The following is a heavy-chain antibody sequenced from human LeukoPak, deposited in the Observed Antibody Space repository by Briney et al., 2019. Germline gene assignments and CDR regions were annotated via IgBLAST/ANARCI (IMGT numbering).Heavy chain of an antibody. J-gene: IGHJ4*02. D-gene: IGHD6-13*01. CDR1: GFTFSSYG. V-gene: IGHV3-23*01. Sequence: GGTLRLSCAASGFTFSSYGMSWVRQAPGKGLEWVSAISGSGGSTYYADSVKGRFTISRDNSKNTLYLQMNSLRAEDTAVYYCAKDSSSLPPYFDYWGQGTLVTVSS. CDR3: AKDSSSLPPYFDY. CDR2: ISGSGGST.